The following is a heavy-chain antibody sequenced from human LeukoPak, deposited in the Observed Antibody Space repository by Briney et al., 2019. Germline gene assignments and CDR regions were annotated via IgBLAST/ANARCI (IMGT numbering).Heavy chain of an antibody. CDR1: GFTFSSYG. CDR3: ARGLTCGDYSDY. J-gene: IGHJ4*02. V-gene: IGHV3-48*04. Sequence: WGSLRLSCAASGFTFSSYGMHWVRPAPGKGLEWVSYMRRSGSTTIYADSVKGRFTISRDNAKNSLFLQMNSLRGEDTALYYCARGLTCGDYSDYWDQGTLVTVSS. CDR2: MRRSGSTT. D-gene: IGHD1-14*01.